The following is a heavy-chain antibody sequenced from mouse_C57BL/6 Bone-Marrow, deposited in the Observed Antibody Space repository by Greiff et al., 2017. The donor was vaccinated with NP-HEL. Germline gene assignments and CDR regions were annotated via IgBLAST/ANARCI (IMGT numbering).Heavy chain of an antibody. V-gene: IGHV5-6*01. CDR2: ISSGGSYT. D-gene: IGHD1-3*01. CDR3: ARPSLTFFAY. CDR1: GFTFSSYG. J-gene: IGHJ3*01. Sequence: EVKLVESGGDLVKPGGSLKLSCAASGFTFSSYGMSWVRQTPDKRLEWVATISSGGSYTYYPDSVKGRFTISRDNAKNTLYLQMSSLKSEDTAMYYCARPSLTFFAYWGQGTLVTVSA.